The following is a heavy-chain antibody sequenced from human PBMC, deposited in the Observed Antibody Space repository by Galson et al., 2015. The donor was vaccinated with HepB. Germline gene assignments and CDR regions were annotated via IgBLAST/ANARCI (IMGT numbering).Heavy chain of an antibody. J-gene: IGHJ2*01. D-gene: IGHD3-16*02. Sequence: ETLSLTCAVYGGSFSGYYWTWIRQPPGKGLEWTGEINQSGSTNYNPSLKSRLTISVDTSRNQFSLKLSSVTAADTAVYYCARGSLRWGYPSVGDWYFDLWGRGTLVTVSS. CDR2: INQSGST. CDR3: ARGSLRWGYPSVGDWYFDL. V-gene: IGHV4-34*01. CDR1: GGSFSGYY.